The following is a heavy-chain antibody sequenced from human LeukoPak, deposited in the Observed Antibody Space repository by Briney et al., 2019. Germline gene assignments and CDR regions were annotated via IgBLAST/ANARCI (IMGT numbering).Heavy chain of an antibody. Sequence: ASVKVSCKASGYTFTSYGITWVRQAPGQGLEWMGWISAYNGNTNYAQKVLGRVTMTTDTSTSTAYMELRSLRSDDTAVYYCARGTGAMVMWASFDYWGQGTLVTVSS. CDR2: ISAYNGNT. J-gene: IGHJ4*02. CDR1: GYTFTSYG. V-gene: IGHV1-18*01. D-gene: IGHD5-18*01. CDR3: ARGTGAMVMWASFDY.